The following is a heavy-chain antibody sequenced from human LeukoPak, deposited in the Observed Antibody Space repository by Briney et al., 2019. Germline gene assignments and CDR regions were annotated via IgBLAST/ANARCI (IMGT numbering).Heavy chain of an antibody. CDR2: IYYSGRT. CDR3: ARDVNYYDSSGYYSPIDY. V-gene: IGHV4-39*07. Sequence: SETLSLTCTVSGGSISSSSYYWGWIRQPPGKGLEWIGSIYYSGRTYYNPSLKSRVTISVDTSKNQFSLKLSSVTAADTAVYYCARDVNYYDSSGYYSPIDYWGQGTLVTVSS. J-gene: IGHJ4*02. CDR1: GGSISSSSYY. D-gene: IGHD3-22*01.